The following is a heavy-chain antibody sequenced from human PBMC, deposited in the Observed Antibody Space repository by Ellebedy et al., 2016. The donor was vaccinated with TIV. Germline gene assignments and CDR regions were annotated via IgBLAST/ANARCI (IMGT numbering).Heavy chain of an antibody. CDR1: GGSISSYY. CDR2: INYSGSN. V-gene: IGHV4-59*12. Sequence: MPSETLSLTCTVAGGSISSYYCSWIRQPPGKGLEWIGCINYSGSNNYNSSLKSRVTMSIDTSKNQFSLTLSFLTAADTAVYYCASTEHVGFWGYWGQGTLVTVSS. CDR3: ASTEHVGFWGY. J-gene: IGHJ4*02. D-gene: IGHD3-16*01.